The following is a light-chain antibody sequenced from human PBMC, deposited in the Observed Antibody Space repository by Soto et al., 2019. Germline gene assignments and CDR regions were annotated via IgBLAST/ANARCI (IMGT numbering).Light chain of an antibody. CDR1: QSISNNY. CDR3: QQYGSSPQT. J-gene: IGKJ1*01. CDR2: DAS. Sequence: EIVLTQSPGTLSLSPGERATLSCRASQSISNNYLAWYQQKPGQAPRLLIYDASSRATGIPDRFSGSGSGTDFTLTISRLEHEDFAVYYCQQYGSSPQTFGQGTKVEIK. V-gene: IGKV3-20*01.